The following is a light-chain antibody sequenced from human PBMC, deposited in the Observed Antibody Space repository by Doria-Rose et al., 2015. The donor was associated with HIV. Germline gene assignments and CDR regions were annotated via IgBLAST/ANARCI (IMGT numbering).Light chain of an antibody. V-gene: IGKV3-20*01. CDR3: QQYGTSPYT. J-gene: IGKJ2*01. CDR2: GAS. Sequence: TQSPGTLSLSPGERATLSCRASQSVSSNYVAWYQQGPGQAPRLHIYGASSRATGIPDRFSGSGSGTDFNPTISSLEPEDFAMYYCQQYGTSPYTFGQGTRVEIK. CDR1: QSVSSNY.